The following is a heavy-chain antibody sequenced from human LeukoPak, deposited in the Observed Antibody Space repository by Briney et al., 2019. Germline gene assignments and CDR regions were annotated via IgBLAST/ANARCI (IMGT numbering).Heavy chain of an antibody. D-gene: IGHD5-18*01. CDR2: ISAGGGGT. CDR1: GFTFGSHA. Sequence: QPGGSLRLSCATSGFTFGSHAMSWVRQAPGKGPEWVSSISAGGGGTSYADSVKGRITISRDNSKNTLYLQMNSLRAEDTAVYYCAKDLVLGRVDTAMAALPWGQGTLVTVSS. CDR3: AKDLVLGRVDTAMAALP. J-gene: IGHJ5*02. V-gene: IGHV3-23*01.